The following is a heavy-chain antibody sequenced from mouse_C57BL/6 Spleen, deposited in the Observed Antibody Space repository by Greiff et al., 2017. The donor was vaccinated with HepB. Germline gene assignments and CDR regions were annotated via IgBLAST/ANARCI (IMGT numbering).Heavy chain of an antibody. V-gene: IGHV1-69*01. J-gene: IGHJ3*01. CDR1: GYTFTSYW. Sequence: VQLQQSGAELVMPGASVKLSCKASGYTFTSYWMHWVKQRPGQGLEWIGEIDPSDSYTNYNQKFKGKSTLTVDKSSSTAYMQLSSLTPEDSAVYYCARRDDYDGFAYWGQGTLVTVSA. D-gene: IGHD2-4*01. CDR2: IDPSDSYT. CDR3: ARRDDYDGFAY.